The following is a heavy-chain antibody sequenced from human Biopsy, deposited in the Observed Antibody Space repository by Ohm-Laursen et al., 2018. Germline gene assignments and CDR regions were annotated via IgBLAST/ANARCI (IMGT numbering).Heavy chain of an antibody. CDR3: ARGDYFDSNGYFWFDP. D-gene: IGHD3-22*01. CDR1: GGSISSGGSY. J-gene: IGHJ5*02. Sequence: SQTLSLTCIVSGGSISSGGSYWSWIRQRPGKGLEWIGYIFNSANTYYNPSLKNLFTISGDTSKNQFSLKLNSVTAADTAVYYCARGDYFDSNGYFWFDPWGQGTLVTVSS. CDR2: IFNSANT. V-gene: IGHV4-31*01.